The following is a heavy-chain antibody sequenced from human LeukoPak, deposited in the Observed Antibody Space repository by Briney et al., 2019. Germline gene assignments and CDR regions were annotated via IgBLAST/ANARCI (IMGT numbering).Heavy chain of an antibody. CDR2: IKQDGSEK. D-gene: IGHD3-9*01. CDR1: GFTFSSYW. Sequence: GGSLRLSCAASGFTFSSYWMSWVRQAPGKGLEGVANIKQDGSEKYYVDSVKGRFTISRDNAKNSLYLQMNSLRAEDTAVYYCARAPTAYYDILTGYYQEEYYFDYWGQGTLVTVSS. V-gene: IGHV3-7*01. J-gene: IGHJ4*02. CDR3: ARAPTAYYDILTGYYQEEYYFDY.